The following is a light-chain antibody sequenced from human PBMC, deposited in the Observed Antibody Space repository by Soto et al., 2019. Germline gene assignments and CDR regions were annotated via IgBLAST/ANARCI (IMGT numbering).Light chain of an antibody. CDR2: DVS. V-gene: IGLV2-14*03. Sequence: QSALTQPASVSGSPGQSIAISCTGTSSDVGGFNYVSWYQQHPGKAPKFMIYDVSSRPSGVSDRFSGSKSGNTASLTLSGLQAEDEADYYCSSYTTSSTYVFGTGTKLTVL. J-gene: IGLJ1*01. CDR3: SSYTTSSTYV. CDR1: SSDVGGFNY.